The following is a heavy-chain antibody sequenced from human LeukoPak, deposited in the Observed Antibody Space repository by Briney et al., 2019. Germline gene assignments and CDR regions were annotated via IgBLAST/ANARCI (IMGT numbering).Heavy chain of an antibody. J-gene: IGHJ4*02. CDR2: IYTSGST. CDR3: ASYSSSSWYYFDY. Sequence: SETLSLTCTVSGGSISSGSYYWSWIRQPAGKGLEWIGRIYTSGSTNYNPSLKSRVTISVDTSKNQFSLKLSSVTAADTAVYYCASYSSSSWYYFDYWGQGTLVTVSS. CDR1: GGSISSGSYY. D-gene: IGHD6-13*01. V-gene: IGHV4-61*02.